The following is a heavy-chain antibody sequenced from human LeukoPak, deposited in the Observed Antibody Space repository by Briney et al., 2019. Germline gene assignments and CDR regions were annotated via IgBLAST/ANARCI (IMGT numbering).Heavy chain of an antibody. V-gene: IGHV3-30*02. CDR3: ARDIPSAKAFDY. CDR1: GFTFSGNG. Sequence: GGSLRLSCAASGFTFSGNGMHWVRQAPGKGPEWVSFIRYDGSTKSYADSVEGRFTISRDNSKNTMYLEMTSLRTEDTAVYYCARDIPSAKAFDYCGQGTLVTVSS. J-gene: IGHJ4*02. CDR2: IRYDGSTK.